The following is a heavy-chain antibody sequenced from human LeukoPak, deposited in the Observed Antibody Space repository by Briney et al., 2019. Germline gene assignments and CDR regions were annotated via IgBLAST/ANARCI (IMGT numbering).Heavy chain of an antibody. V-gene: IGHV1-2*02. CDR3: AISSSWYRGFDY. J-gene: IGHJ4*02. CDR2: INPNSGGT. CDR1: GYTFTGYY. Sequence: ASVEVSFYASGYTFTGYYMHCVRQAPGQGLEWMGWINPNSGGTNYVQKFQGRVTMTRETSISTAYMELSRLRSDDTAVYYCAISSSWYRGFDYWGQGTLVTVSS. D-gene: IGHD6-13*01.